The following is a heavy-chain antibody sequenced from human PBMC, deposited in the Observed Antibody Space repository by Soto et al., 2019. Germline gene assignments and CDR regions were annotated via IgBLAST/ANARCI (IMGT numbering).Heavy chain of an antibody. CDR1: GFTFSSYG. V-gene: IGHV3-33*01. D-gene: IGHD5-12*01. CDR2: IWYDGSNK. Sequence: QVQLVESGGGVVQPGRSLRLSCAASGFTFSSYGMHWVRQAPGKGLEWVAVIWYDGSNKYYADSVMGRFTISRDNSKNTLYLQMNSLRAEDTAVYYCARDRGYVPGVHFDYWGQGTLVTVSS. J-gene: IGHJ4*02. CDR3: ARDRGYVPGVHFDY.